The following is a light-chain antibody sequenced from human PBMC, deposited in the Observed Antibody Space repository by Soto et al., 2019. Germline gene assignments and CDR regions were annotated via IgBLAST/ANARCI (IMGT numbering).Light chain of an antibody. CDR2: KAS. J-gene: IGKJ4*01. CDR3: QQYDSSPLT. V-gene: IGKV1-5*03. Sequence: DIQMTQSPSTLSASVGDRVTITCRASQSISTWLAWYQQKPGKAPKLLMYKASSLEGGVPSRFSGSGSGTEFTLTISSLQPDDFATYYCQQYDSSPLTFGGGTKVEIK. CDR1: QSISTW.